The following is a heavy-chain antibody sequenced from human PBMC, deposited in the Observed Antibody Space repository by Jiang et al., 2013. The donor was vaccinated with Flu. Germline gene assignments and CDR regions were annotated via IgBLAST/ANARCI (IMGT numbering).Heavy chain of an antibody. CDR3: AVRYSSGFGQVDY. Sequence: SVKVVLLRRSGYTFTSYGISWVRQAPGQGLEWMGWISAYNGNTNYAQKLQGRVTMTTDTSTSTAYMELRSLRSDDTAVYYCAVRYSSGFGQVDYWGQGTLVTVSS. CDR2: ISAYNGNT. J-gene: IGHJ4*02. D-gene: IGHD6-19*01. CDR1: GYTFTSYG. V-gene: IGHV1-18*01.